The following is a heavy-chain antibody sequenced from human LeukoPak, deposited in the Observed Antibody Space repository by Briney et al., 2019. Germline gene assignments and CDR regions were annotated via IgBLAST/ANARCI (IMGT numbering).Heavy chain of an antibody. V-gene: IGHV4-59*12. D-gene: IGHD4-17*01. J-gene: IGHJ4*02. Sequence: PSETLSLTCTVSGVSISSYYWSWIRQPPGKGLEWIGYIHYSGSTNYNPSLKSRVTISVDRSKNQFSLKLSSVTAADTAVYYCARALGKDYGPYFDYWDQGTLVTVSS. CDR2: IHYSGST. CDR1: GVSISSYY. CDR3: ARALGKDYGPYFDY.